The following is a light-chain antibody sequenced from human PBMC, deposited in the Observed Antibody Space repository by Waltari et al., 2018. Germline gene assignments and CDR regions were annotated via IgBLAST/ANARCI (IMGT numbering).Light chain of an antibody. V-gene: IGKV3-11*01. J-gene: IGKJ5*01. Sequence: EIVLTQSPATLSLSPGEGATLSCRASQSVDSYLAWYHQKPGQAPRLLIYDASKRAAGIPARFSGSGSGTDFTLTISSLEPEDFAVYYCQHRRSWPLTFGQGTRLEIK. CDR3: QHRRSWPLT. CDR1: QSVDSY. CDR2: DAS.